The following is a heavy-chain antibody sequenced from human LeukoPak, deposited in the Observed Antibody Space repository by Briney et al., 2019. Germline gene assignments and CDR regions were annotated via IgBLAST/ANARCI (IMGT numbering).Heavy chain of an antibody. D-gene: IGHD4-11*01. Sequence: SETLSLTCAVYGGSFSGYYWSWIRQPPGKGLEWIGEINHSGSTNYIPSLKSRVTISVDTSKNQFSLKLSSVTAADTAVYYCARGVPPYSNYNYFDYWGQGTLVTVSS. CDR1: GGSFSGYY. V-gene: IGHV4-34*01. CDR3: ARGVPPYSNYNYFDY. J-gene: IGHJ4*02. CDR2: INHSGST.